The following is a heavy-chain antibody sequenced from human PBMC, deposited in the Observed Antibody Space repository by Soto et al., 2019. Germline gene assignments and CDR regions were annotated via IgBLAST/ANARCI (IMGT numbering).Heavy chain of an antibody. CDR1: GGFVSSSSYS. Sequence: PSETLSLTCSVSGGFVSSSSYSWGWIRQSPGKGLEWIGTIYSSENTYYNPSLLSRVTISVDTSKNEFSLRLSSVTAADTAVYYCARLNGYCISTNCHGYYGMDVWGQGTTVTV. D-gene: IGHD2-2*03. V-gene: IGHV4-39*01. J-gene: IGHJ6*02. CDR3: ARLNGYCISTNCHGYYGMDV. CDR2: IYSSENT.